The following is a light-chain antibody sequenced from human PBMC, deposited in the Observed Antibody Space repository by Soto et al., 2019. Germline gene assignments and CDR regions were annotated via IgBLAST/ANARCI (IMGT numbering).Light chain of an antibody. V-gene: IGLV2-11*01. CDR2: DVS. CDR3: CSYAGSYTRV. CDR1: SSDVGGYNY. J-gene: IGLJ3*02. Sequence: QSVLTQPRSVSGSPGQSVTISCTETSSDVGGYNYVSWYQQHPGKAPKLMIYDVSKRPSGVPDRFSGSKSGNTASLTISGLQAEDEADYYCCSYAGSYTRVFGGGTKVTVL.